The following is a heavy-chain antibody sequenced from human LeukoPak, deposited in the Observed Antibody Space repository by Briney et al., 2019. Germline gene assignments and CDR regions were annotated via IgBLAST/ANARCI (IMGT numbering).Heavy chain of an antibody. CDR2: IKSKTEGGTT. CDR1: GFTFSNAW. V-gene: IGHV3-15*01. J-gene: IGHJ4*02. D-gene: IGHD1-14*01. CDR3: TTDFGVPDSPVGY. Sequence: GGSLRLSCAASGFTFSNAWMSWVRQAPGKGLEWVGRIKSKTEGGTTDYAAPVKGRFTISRDDSKNTLYLQMNSLKTEDTAVYYCTTDFGVPDSPVGYWGQGTLVTVSS.